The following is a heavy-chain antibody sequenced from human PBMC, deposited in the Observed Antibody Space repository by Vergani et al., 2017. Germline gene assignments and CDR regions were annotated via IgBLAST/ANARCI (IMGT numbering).Heavy chain of an antibody. Sequence: QVQLVESGGGVVQPGGSLRLSCAASGFTFSSYGMHWVRQAPGKGLEWVAFILYDGSNKYYADSVKGRFTISRDNSKNTLYLQMNSLRAEDTAVYYCANFGGVRYFDYWGQGTLVTVSS. J-gene: IGHJ4*02. D-gene: IGHD2-8*02. CDR3: ANFGGVRYFDY. V-gene: IGHV3-30*02. CDR2: ILYDGSNK. CDR1: GFTFSSYG.